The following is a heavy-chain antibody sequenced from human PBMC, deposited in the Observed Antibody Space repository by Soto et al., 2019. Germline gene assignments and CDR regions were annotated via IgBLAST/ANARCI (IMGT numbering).Heavy chain of an antibody. CDR1: GFTFSSYA. CDR2: ISGSGGST. Sequence: GGSLRLSCAASGFTFSSYAMSWVRQAPRKGLEWVSAISGSGGSTYYADSVKGRFTISRDNSKNTLYLHMNSLRAEDTAVYYCANSYAYVLVSWFDPWGQGTLVTVSS. D-gene: IGHD3-16*01. CDR3: ANSYAYVLVSWFDP. J-gene: IGHJ5*02. V-gene: IGHV3-23*01.